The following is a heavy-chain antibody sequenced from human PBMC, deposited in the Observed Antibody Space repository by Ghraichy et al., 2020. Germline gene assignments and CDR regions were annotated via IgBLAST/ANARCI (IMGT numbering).Heavy chain of an antibody. Sequence: GSLRLSCAASGFTLNTYTMNWVRQTPGEGLEWDSSISADSNYIYYADSVKGRFTISRDNARNSLYLQMNSLRAEDTAVYYCARSLPSSFFAYWVQGTLGTVSS. CDR3: ARSLPSSFFAY. CDR2: ISADSNYI. D-gene: IGHD6-6*01. CDR1: GFTLNTYT. J-gene: IGHJ4*02. V-gene: IGHV3-21*06.